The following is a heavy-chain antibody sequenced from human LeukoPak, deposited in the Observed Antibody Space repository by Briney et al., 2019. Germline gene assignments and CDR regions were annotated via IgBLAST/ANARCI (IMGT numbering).Heavy chain of an antibody. J-gene: IGHJ4*02. CDR3: ATEVGATGAYYFDY. V-gene: IGHV1-24*01. CDR2: FDPEDGET. Sequence: ASVKVSCKVSRYTLTELSMHWVRQAPGKGLEWMGGFDPEDGETIYAQKFQGRVTMTEDTSTDTAYMELSSLRSEDTAVYYCATEVGATGAYYFDYWGQGTLVTVSS. D-gene: IGHD1-26*01. CDR1: RYTLTELS.